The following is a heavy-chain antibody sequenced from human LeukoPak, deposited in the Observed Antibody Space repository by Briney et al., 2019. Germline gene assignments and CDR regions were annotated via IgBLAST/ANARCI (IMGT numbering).Heavy chain of an antibody. J-gene: IGHJ4*02. CDR3: VEDLYSYSFDY. V-gene: IGHV3-64D*09. Sequence: PGGSLRPSCSASGFTFKNYGMHWVRQAPGKGLEYVSTISSYGGSTYYADLVKGRFTISRDNSKNTLYLQMSSLRAEDTAVYYCVEDLYSYSFDYWGQGTLVTVSS. CDR1: GFTFKNYG. D-gene: IGHD2-8*01. CDR2: ISSYGGST.